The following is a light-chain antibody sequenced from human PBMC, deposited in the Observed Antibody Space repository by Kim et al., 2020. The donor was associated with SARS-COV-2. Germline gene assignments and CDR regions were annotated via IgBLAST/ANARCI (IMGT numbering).Light chain of an antibody. J-gene: IGLJ1*01. Sequence: CTLSSGYSNYKVDWYQQRPGKGPRFVMRVGTGGIVGYKADGIPDRFSVLGSGLKRYLTIKNIQEEDESDYHCGADHGSGSNFVYVFGTGTKVTVL. CDR2: VGTGGIVG. CDR1: SGYSNYK. CDR3: GADHGSGSNFVYV. V-gene: IGLV9-49*01.